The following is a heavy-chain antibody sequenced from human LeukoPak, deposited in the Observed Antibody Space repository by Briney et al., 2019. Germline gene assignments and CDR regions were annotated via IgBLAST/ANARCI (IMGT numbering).Heavy chain of an antibody. J-gene: IGHJ4*02. V-gene: IGHV4-4*02. CDR2: IYHSGST. Sequence: SETLSLTCAVSGGSISSSNWWSWVRQPPGKGLEWIGEIYHSGSTNYSPSLKSRVTISVDKSKNKFSLKLSSVTAADTAVYYCARGRITFGGVIVLDYWGQGTLVTVSS. CDR3: ARGRITFGGVIVLDY. CDR1: GGSISSSNW. D-gene: IGHD3-16*02.